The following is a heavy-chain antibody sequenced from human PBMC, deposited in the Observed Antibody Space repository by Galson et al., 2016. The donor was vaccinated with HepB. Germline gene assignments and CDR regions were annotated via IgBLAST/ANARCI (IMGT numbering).Heavy chain of an antibody. Sequence: ETLSLTCAVSGGSISTSFWSWIRQPPGKGLEWIGYIHYSGTSYYNPSFMSRVTISIDTSKTQFSLQLTSVTAADTAVYYCGRGQNSNSADDHWGQGTLVTVSS. D-gene: IGHD6-6*01. CDR3: GRGQNSNSADDH. CDR1: GGSISTSF. V-gene: IGHV4-59*01. J-gene: IGHJ4*02. CDR2: IHYSGTS.